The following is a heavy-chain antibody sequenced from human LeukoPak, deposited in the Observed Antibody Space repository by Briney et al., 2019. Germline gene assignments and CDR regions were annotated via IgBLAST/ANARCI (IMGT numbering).Heavy chain of an antibody. CDR3: AREQEKDCSGGTCYLAR. J-gene: IGHJ4*02. V-gene: IGHV1-46*01. D-gene: IGHD2-15*01. Sequence: ASVKVSCKASGYTFTSYYMHWVRQAPGQGLEWMGIINPSGGSTSYAQKFQGRVTMTRDTSTSTVYMELSSLRSEDTAVYYCAREQEKDCSGGTCYLARWGQGTLVTVSS. CDR2: INPSGGST. CDR1: GYTFTSYY.